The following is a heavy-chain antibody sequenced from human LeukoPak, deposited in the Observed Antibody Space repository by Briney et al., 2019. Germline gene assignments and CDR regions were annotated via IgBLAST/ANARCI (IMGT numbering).Heavy chain of an antibody. CDR2: ISSSSSTI. D-gene: IGHD1-26*01. Sequence: PGGSLRLSCAAPGFTFSSHSMIWVRQAPSEGLEWVSHISSSSSTIYYAGSVKGRFTISRDNAKSSLYLQMNSLRADDTAVYYCAREGWVGSYREVDYWGQGTLVTVSS. V-gene: IGHV3-48*01. CDR3: AREGWVGSYREVDY. CDR1: GFTFSSHS. J-gene: IGHJ4*02.